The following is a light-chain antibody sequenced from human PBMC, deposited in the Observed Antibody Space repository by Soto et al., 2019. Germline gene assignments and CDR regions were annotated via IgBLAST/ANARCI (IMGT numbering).Light chain of an antibody. Sequence: QSVLTQPASVSGSPGQSITISCTGTSSDIGSYRYVSWYQQHPGKAPKLLISEVTLRPSGVSNRFSGSKSGNTASLTISGLQAQDEADYYCSSYTSSITHIVFGTGTKVTVL. J-gene: IGLJ1*01. CDR2: EVT. V-gene: IGLV2-14*01. CDR1: SSDIGSYRY. CDR3: SSYTSSITHIV.